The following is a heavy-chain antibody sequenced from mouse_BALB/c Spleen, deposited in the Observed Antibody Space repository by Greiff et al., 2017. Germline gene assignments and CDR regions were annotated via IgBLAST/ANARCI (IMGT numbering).Heavy chain of an antibody. V-gene: IGHV5-12-2*01. CDR1: GFTFSSYT. J-gene: IGHJ4*01. Sequence: EVKLEESGGGLVQPGGSLKLSCAASGFTFSSYTMSWVRQTPEKRLEWVAYISNGGGSTYYPDTVKGRFTISRDNAKNTLYLQMSSLKSEDTAMYYCARHAVRNYAMDYWGQGTSVTVSS. CDR2: ISNGGGST. CDR3: ARHAVRNYAMDY.